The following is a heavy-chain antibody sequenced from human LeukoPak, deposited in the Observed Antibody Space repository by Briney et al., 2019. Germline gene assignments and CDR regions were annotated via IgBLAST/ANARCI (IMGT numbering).Heavy chain of an antibody. Sequence: PSETLSLTCTVSGGSISGYYWSWFRQPSGKGLEWFGWIHSSGSTEDNPSLKSRVTMSIDTSKNQISLKLYSVTAADTAVYYCVREGYDSSGYYLDSWGQGTLVTVSS. D-gene: IGHD3-22*01. CDR2: IHSSGST. CDR1: GGSISGYY. CDR3: VREGYDSSGYYLDS. V-gene: IGHV4-4*07. J-gene: IGHJ4*02.